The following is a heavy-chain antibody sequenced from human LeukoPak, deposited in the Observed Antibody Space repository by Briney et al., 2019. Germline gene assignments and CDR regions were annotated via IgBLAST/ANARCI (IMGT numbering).Heavy chain of an antibody. CDR3: ARDRVSSGWYGDAFDI. V-gene: IGHV1-18*04. D-gene: IGHD6-19*01. Sequence: GASVKVSCKASGYTFTSYYMHWVRQAPGQGLEWMGWISAYNGNTNYAQKLQGRVTMTTDTSTSTAYMELRSLRSDDTAVYYCARDRVSSGWYGDAFDIWGQGTMVTVSS. CDR1: GYTFTSYY. CDR2: ISAYNGNT. J-gene: IGHJ3*02.